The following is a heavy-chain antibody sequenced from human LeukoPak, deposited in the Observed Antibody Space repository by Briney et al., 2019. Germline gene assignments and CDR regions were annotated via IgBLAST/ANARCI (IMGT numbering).Heavy chain of an antibody. CDR3: ARHRSSGSYYYFAMDV. J-gene: IGHJ6*02. Sequence: GAALQISCKGSGYGFTNYWIGWGRRMPGRGLEWMGIIYPGDSDTRYSPSFQGQVTISADKSIRTAYLQWSSLKASDPAMYYCARHRSSGSYYYFAMDVWGQGTTVTVSS. D-gene: IGHD3-10*01. V-gene: IGHV5-51*01. CDR1: GYGFTNYW. CDR2: IYPGDSDT.